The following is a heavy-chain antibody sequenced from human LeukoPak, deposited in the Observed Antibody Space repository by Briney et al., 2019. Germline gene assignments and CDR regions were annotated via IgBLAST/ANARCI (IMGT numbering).Heavy chain of an antibody. Sequence: ASVTVSCTASGYTFTNYYIHWVRQAPGQGLEWMGWINPDSGGTNCAQKFQGWVTMTRDTSISTAYMELSRLKSDDTAMYYCARALYSGGCYSDYGGQGPRATVSS. CDR2: INPDSGGT. J-gene: IGHJ4*02. CDR1: GYTFTNYY. D-gene: IGHD6-19*01. CDR3: ARALYSGGCYSDY. V-gene: IGHV1-2*04.